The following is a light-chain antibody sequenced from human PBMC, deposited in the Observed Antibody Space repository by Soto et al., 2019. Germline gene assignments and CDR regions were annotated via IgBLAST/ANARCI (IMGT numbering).Light chain of an antibody. CDR2: DAS. V-gene: IGKV3-11*01. J-gene: IGKJ2*01. CDR1: QSVSSY. CDR3: QQRSNWPPYP. Sequence: EIVLTQSPATLSLSPGERATLSCRASQSVSSYLSWYQQKPGHAPRLLIYDASNRATGIPARFSGSVSGTDFTLTISSLEPEDFAVYYCQQRSNWPPYPFGQGTKLQIK.